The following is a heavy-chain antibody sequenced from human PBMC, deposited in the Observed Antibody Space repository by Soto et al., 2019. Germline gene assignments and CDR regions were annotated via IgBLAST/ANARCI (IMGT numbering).Heavy chain of an antibody. Sequence: PGGSLRRSCSASGVSFNSYAMHWVRQAPGKGLEYVSAISSNGGITYYADSVKGRFTISRDNSKNTLDVQMSSVRPEDTAVYYCVKGGRPLAPYFGMDVWGQGTTVTVSS. D-gene: IGHD3-16*01. V-gene: IGHV3-64*05. CDR1: GVSFNSYA. CDR3: VKGGRPLAPYFGMDV. CDR2: ISSNGGIT. J-gene: IGHJ6*02.